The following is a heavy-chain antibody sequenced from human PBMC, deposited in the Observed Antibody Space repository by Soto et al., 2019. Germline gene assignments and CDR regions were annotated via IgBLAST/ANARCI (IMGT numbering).Heavy chain of an antibody. D-gene: IGHD1-26*01. J-gene: IGHJ4*02. CDR2: INHSGST. Sequence: SETLSLTCAVSGGSITSNWWSWVRQPPGKGLEWIGEINHSGSTNYNPSLKSRVTISVDTSKNQFSLKLSSVTAADTAVYYCASAYSGSPLGYWGQGTLVTSPQ. CDR1: GGSITSNW. V-gene: IGHV4-4*02. CDR3: ASAYSGSPLGY.